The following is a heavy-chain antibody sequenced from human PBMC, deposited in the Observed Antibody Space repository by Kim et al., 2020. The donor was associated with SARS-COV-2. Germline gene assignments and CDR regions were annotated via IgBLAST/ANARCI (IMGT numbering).Heavy chain of an antibody. J-gene: IGHJ6*02. Sequence: KSRVTISVDPSKNQFSLKRSSVTAADTAVYYCARDPGRWNDYYYYGMDVWGQGTTVTVSS. D-gene: IGHD1-1*01. CDR3: ARDPGRWNDYYYYGMDV. V-gene: IGHV4-31*02.